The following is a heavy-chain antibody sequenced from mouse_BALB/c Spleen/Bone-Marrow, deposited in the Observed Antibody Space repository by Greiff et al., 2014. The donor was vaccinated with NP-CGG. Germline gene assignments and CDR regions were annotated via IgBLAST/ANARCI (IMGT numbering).Heavy chain of an antibody. V-gene: IGHV7-3*02. CDR3: ARDKNYGSYWYFDV. CDR1: GFTFTDYY. CDR2: IRNKANGYTT. Sequence: EVQGVESGGGLVQPGGSLRLSCATSGFTFTDYYMSWVRQPPGKALEWLVFIRNKANGYTTEYSASVKGRFTISRDNSQSILYLQMNTLRAEDSATYYCARDKNYGSYWYFDVWGAGTTVTVSS. D-gene: IGHD2-1*01. J-gene: IGHJ1*01.